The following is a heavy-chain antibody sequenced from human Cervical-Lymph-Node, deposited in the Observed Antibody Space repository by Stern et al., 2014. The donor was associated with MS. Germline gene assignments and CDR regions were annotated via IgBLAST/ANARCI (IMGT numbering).Heavy chain of an antibody. Sequence: VQLVESGAEVKKPGSSVKVSCKASGGTFSSYAISWVRQAPGQGLEWMGGIIPIFGTANYAQKFQGRVRITADESTSTAYMELSSLRSEDTAVYYCARDASHMPWFDPWGQGTLVTVSS. CDR1: GGTFSSYA. V-gene: IGHV1-69*01. D-gene: IGHD2-2*01. CDR3: ARDASHMPWFDP. J-gene: IGHJ5*02. CDR2: IIPIFGTA.